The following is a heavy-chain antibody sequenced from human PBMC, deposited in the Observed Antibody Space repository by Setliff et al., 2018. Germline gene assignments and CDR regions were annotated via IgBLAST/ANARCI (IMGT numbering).Heavy chain of an antibody. J-gene: IGHJ4*02. CDR1: GDYISSQY. CDR2: ISNRGST. CDR3: ALSDHYPFYYDY. V-gene: IGHV4-59*11. D-gene: IGHD3-3*01. Sequence: PSETLSLTCTVSGDYISSQYWSWIRQPPGEGLEWIGYISNRGSTDYNPSLKSRVTISEDTSRSQFSLKLTSVTTADTAVYYCALSDHYPFYYDYWGLGTLVTVS.